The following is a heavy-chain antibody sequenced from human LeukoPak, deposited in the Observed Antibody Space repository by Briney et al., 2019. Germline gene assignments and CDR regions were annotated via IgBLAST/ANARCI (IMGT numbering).Heavy chain of an antibody. Sequence: SETLSLTCTVSGGSISSYYWSWIRQPARKGLEWIGRIFTSGSTNYNASLRSRVTMSVATSKNQFSLKLSSVTAADTAVYYCARGYNWVSPTRNFCYMDVWGKGTTVTVPS. CDR2: IFTSGST. CDR1: GGSISSYY. D-gene: IGHD1-20*01. J-gene: IGHJ6*03. V-gene: IGHV4-4*07. CDR3: ARGYNWVSPTRNFCYMDV.